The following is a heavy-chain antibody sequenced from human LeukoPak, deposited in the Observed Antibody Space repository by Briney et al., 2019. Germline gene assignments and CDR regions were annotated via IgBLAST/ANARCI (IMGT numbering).Heavy chain of an antibody. Sequence: GGSLRLSCAASGFTFSNAWMSWVRQAPGKGLEWVGRIKSKTDGGTTDYAAPVKGRFTISRDDSKNTLYLQMNSLKTEDTAVYYCTTASLQAASWYFDLWGRGTLVTVSS. CDR2: IKSKTDGGTT. CDR1: GFTFSNAW. J-gene: IGHJ2*01. D-gene: IGHD6-13*01. CDR3: TTASLQAASWYFDL. V-gene: IGHV3-15*01.